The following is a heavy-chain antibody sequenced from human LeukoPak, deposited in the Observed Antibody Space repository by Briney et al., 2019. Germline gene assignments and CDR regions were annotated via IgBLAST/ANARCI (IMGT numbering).Heavy chain of an antibody. CDR1: EFTFSTYF. CDR3: ARDLNWETY. CDR2: ISSNSNYI. J-gene: IGHJ4*02. V-gene: IGHV3-21*01. Sequence: GGSLRLSCAASEFTFSTYFMNWVRQAPGKGLEWVSSISSNSNYIYYADSVEGRFTISRDNAKNSLYLQMNSLRAEDTAVYYCARDLNWETYWGQGTLVSVSS. D-gene: IGHD7-27*01.